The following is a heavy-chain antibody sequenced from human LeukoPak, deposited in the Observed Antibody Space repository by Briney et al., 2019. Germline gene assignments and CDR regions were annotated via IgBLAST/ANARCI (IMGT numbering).Heavy chain of an antibody. V-gene: IGHV3-66*01. Sequence: PGGSLRLSCAASGFTVSSNYMSWVRQAPGKGLEWVSVIYSGGSIYYADSVKGRFTISRDTSKNTLYLQMNSLRAEDTAVYYCARDPQINAFDIWGQGTMVTVSS. J-gene: IGHJ3*02. CDR1: GFTVSSNY. CDR2: IYSGGSI. CDR3: ARDPQINAFDI.